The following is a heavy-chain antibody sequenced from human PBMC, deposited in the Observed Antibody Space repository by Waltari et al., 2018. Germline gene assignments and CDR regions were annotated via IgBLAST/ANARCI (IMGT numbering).Heavy chain of an antibody. CDR1: GFTFSSYG. CDR3: AKDASPRIAAAGLFDY. V-gene: IGHV3-30*18. Sequence: QVQLVESGGGVVQPGRSLRLSCAASGFTFSSYGMHWVRQAPGKGLEWVEVISYDGSNKYYADSVKGRFTISRDNSKNTLYLQMNSLRAEDTAVYDCAKDASPRIAAAGLFDYWGQGTLVTVSS. J-gene: IGHJ4*02. D-gene: IGHD6-13*01. CDR2: ISYDGSNK.